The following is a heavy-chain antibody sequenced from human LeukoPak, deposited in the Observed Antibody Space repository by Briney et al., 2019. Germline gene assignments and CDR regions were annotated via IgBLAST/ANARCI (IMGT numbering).Heavy chain of an antibody. CDR3: ARGGWGTAIDY. CDR2: VNNDGGAT. Sequence: PGGSLRLSCAASGFSFRGHWMHWVRQAPGKGLVWVSHVNNDGGATTYAGAVKGRFTISRDNAKNTVDLQMSSLRGEDTAIYYCARGGWGTAIDYLGQGTLVTVSS. J-gene: IGHJ4*02. V-gene: IGHV3-74*01. CDR1: GFSFRGHW. D-gene: IGHD1-7*01.